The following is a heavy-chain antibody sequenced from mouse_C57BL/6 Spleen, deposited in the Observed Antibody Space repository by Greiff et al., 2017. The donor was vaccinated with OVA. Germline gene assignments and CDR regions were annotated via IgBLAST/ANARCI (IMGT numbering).Heavy chain of an antibody. CDR2: IDPSDSET. D-gene: IGHD3-2*02. CDR3: ARGDGSGYD. Sequence: QVQLQQPGAELVRPGSSVELSCKASGYTFTSYWMHWVKQRPIQGLEWIGNIDPSDSETHYNQKFKDKATLTVDKSSSTAYMQLSSLTSEDSAVYYCARGDGSGYDWGQGTTLTVSS. V-gene: IGHV1-52*01. CDR1: GYTFTSYW. J-gene: IGHJ2*01.